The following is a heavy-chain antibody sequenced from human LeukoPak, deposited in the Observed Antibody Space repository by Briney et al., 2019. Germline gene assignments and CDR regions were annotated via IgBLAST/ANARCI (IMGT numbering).Heavy chain of an antibody. CDR1: GGSVSSASYY. CDR2: IYMSGST. J-gene: IGHJ4*02. V-gene: IGHV4-61*02. Sequence: SQTLSLTCTVSGGSVSSASYYWSWVRQPAGKGLEWIGLIYMSGSTNYNPSLKSRVTISVDTSKNQFSLQLSSLTAADTAVYYCARGYSSGWTAGLDFWGQGTLVTVSS. CDR3: ARGYSSGWTAGLDF. D-gene: IGHD3-22*01.